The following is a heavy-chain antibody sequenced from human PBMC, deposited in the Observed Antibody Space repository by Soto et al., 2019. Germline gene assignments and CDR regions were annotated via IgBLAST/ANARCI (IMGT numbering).Heavy chain of an antibody. Sequence: ASVKGSCKASGYTFTGYYMHWVRQAPGQGLEWMGWINPNSGGTNYAQKFQGWVTMTRDTSISTAYMELSRLRSDDTAVYYCGRGYYGSGGYYYMDVWGKGTTVTVSS. CDR2: INPNSGGT. CDR3: GRGYYGSGGYYYMDV. V-gene: IGHV1-2*04. CDR1: GYTFTGYY. J-gene: IGHJ6*03. D-gene: IGHD3-10*01.